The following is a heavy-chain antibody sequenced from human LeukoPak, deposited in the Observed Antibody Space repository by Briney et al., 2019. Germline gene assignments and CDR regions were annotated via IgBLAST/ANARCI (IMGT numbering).Heavy chain of an antibody. V-gene: IGHV3-23*05. Sequence: GGSLRLSCVASGFTFSDYAMNWVRQAPGKGLEWVSTFKTKYNQVYYAESVRGRFTISRDNSRNTLFLQMDSLRAEDTAVYYCGRDYTSSWTPLFNYWGQGTLVTVSS. D-gene: IGHD6-13*01. CDR3: GRDYTSSWTPLFNY. J-gene: IGHJ4*02. CDR2: FKTKYNQV. CDR1: GFTFSDYA.